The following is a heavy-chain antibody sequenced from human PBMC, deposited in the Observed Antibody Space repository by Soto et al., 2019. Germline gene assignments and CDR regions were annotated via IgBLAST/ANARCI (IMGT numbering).Heavy chain of an antibody. CDR3: ARYVWFGELCYFDY. CDR2: IYYSGST. V-gene: IGHV4-39*01. Sequence: SETLSLTCTVSGGSISSSSYYWGWIRQPPGKGLEWIGSIYYSGSTYYNPSLKSRVTISVDTSKNQFSLKLSSVTAADTAVYYCARYVWFGELCYFDYWGQGTLVTVSS. D-gene: IGHD3-10*01. J-gene: IGHJ4*02. CDR1: GGSISSSSYY.